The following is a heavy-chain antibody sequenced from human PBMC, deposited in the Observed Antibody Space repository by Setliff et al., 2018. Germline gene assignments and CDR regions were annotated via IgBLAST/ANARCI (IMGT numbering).Heavy chain of an antibody. Sequence: PSETLSLTCTVSGGSITSGHYWGWIRQPPGKGLEWIATIYHRGRTYYNPSLDSRVTISLDTSKNQYSLRLRSVTAADTAVYYCASPRRDDLDTPFDAFDLWGQGTKVTVSS. CDR1: GGSITSGHY. J-gene: IGHJ3*01. CDR3: ASPRRDDLDTPFDAFDL. D-gene: IGHD1-1*01. V-gene: IGHV4-38-2*02. CDR2: IYHRGRT.